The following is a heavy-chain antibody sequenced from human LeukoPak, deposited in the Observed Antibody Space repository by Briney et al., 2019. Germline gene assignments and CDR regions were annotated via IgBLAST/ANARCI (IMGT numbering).Heavy chain of an antibody. CDR3: ARVGGSSDFDY. Sequence: GGSLRLSCAASGFTFSSYWMSWVRQAPGKGLEWVSRIDTDGSSTTYADSVKGRFTISRDNAKNTLYLQMNSLRAEDTAVYYCARVGGSSDFDYWGQGTLVTVSS. CDR2: IDTDGSST. D-gene: IGHD3-10*01. V-gene: IGHV3-74*01. CDR1: GFTFSSYW. J-gene: IGHJ4*02.